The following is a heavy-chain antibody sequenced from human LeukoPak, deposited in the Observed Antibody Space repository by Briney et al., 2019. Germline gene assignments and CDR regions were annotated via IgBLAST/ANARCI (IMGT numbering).Heavy chain of an antibody. D-gene: IGHD2-2*01. J-gene: IGHJ4*02. CDR3: ARWYCNRGTCYYLDY. Sequence: SETLSLTCTVSGGSISSSSYYWSWIRQSPGRGLEYIGHIYYNGRTDYNPSLKSRVTISVDTSRNQFSLRLNSVTAADTAVYFCARWYCNRGTCYYLDYWGQGTLVTVSS. CDR1: GGSISSSSYY. V-gene: IGHV4-61*01. CDR2: IYYNGRT.